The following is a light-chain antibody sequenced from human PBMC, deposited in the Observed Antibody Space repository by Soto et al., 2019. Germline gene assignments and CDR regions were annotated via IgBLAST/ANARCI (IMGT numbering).Light chain of an antibody. CDR3: QTWGTGIRV. J-gene: IGLJ2*01. V-gene: IGLV4-69*01. Sequence: QPVLTQSPSASASLGASVKLTCTLSSGHSSYAIAWHQQQPEKGPRYLMKLNSDGSHSKGDGIPDRFSGSSSGAERYHTISSLQSDDEADYYCQTWGTGIRVFGGGTKLTVL. CDR2: LNSDGSH. CDR1: SGHSSYA.